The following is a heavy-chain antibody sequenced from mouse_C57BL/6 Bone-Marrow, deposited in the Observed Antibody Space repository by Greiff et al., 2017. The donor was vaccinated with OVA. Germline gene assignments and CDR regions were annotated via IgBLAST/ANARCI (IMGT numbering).Heavy chain of an antibody. CDR3: ARPVTTVVNYYAMDY. Sequence: EVQRVESGGDLVKPGGSLKLSCAASGFTFSSYGMSWVRQTPDKRLEWVATISSGGSYTYYPDSVKGRFTISRDNAKNTLYLQMSSLKSEDTAMYYCARPVTTVVNYYAMDYWGQGTSVTVSS. CDR1: GFTFSSYG. CDR2: ISSGGSYT. D-gene: IGHD1-1*01. J-gene: IGHJ4*01. V-gene: IGHV5-6*01.